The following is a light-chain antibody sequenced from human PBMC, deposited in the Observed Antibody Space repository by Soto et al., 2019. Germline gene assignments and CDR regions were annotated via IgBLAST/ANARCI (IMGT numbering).Light chain of an antibody. V-gene: IGLV1-44*01. CDR3: AAWDDSLNGHVV. CDR2: SNN. Sequence: QSVLTQPPSASGTPGQRVTISCSGSSSNIGSNTVNWYQQLPGTAPKLLIYSNNQRPSGVPDRFSGSKSGTSASLAISGLQSEDEADYYCAAWDDSLNGHVVFGGETKVTVL. J-gene: IGLJ2*01. CDR1: SSNIGSNT.